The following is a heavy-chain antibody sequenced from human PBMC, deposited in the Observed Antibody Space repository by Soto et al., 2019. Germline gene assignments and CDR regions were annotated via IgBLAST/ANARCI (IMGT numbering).Heavy chain of an antibody. CDR2: ISGPGSTI. V-gene: IGHV3-23*01. CDR3: AKMLTMVRGVTGLRDFDF. J-gene: IGHJ4*02. CDR1: GFSFSNYA. D-gene: IGHD3-10*01. Sequence: EVQLLEAGGNLIQPGGSLRLSCAASGFSFSNYAMSWVRQAPGQGLDWLSAISGPGSTIYYADSVKGRFTISRDNSKNTIYLQMNSLTGEDTAVYYCAKMLTMVRGVTGLRDFDFWGQGTLVTVSS.